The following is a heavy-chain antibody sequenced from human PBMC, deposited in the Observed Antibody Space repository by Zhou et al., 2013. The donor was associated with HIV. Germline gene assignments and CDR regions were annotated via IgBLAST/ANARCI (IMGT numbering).Heavy chain of an antibody. D-gene: IGHD4-17*01. CDR1: GDIFSSYA. V-gene: IGHV1-69*14. CDR3: ARDQDDYGDYAKYYYYYYMDV. Sequence: QVQLVQSGAEVKKPGSSVKVSCKASGDIFSSYAISWVRQAPGQGLEWMGGIIPMFGTSNYAQKFQGRVTITADKSTSTAYMELSSLRSEDTAVYYCARDQDDYGDYAKYYYYYYMDVWGKGTTVTVSS. CDR2: IIPMFGTS. J-gene: IGHJ6*03.